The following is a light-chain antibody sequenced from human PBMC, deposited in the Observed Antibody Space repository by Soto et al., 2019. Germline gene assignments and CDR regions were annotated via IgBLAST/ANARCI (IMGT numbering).Light chain of an antibody. CDR2: KAS. CDR3: QQSYSLPVWT. V-gene: IGKV1-5*03. Sequence: DIQMTQSPSTLSASVGDRVTITCRASQSISSWLAWYQQKPGKAPKLLIYKASSLESGVPSRFSGSGSGTEFTLSVSSLQPEDFATYYCQQSYSLPVWTFGQGTKVDIK. CDR1: QSISSW. J-gene: IGKJ1*01.